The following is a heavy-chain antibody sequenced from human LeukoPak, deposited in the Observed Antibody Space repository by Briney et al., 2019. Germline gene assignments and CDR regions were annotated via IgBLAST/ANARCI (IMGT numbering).Heavy chain of an antibody. CDR3: AKDWPPYYYDSSGYYYSPEYFDN. CDR2: ISGSGGST. CDR1: GFTFSSYA. D-gene: IGHD3-22*01. V-gene: IGHV3-23*01. J-gene: IGHJ4*02. Sequence: GSLRLSCAASGFTFSSYAMSWVRQAPGKGLEWVSAISGSGGSTYYADSVKGRFTISRDNSKNTLYLQMNSLRAEDTAVYYCAKDWPPYYYDSSGYYYSPEYFDNWGQGTLVTVSS.